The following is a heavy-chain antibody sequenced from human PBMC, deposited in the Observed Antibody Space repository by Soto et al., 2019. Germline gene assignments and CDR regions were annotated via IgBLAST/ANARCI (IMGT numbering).Heavy chain of an antibody. J-gene: IGHJ6*02. Sequence: ASVKVSCKASGYTFTSYGISWVRQAPGQGLEWMGWISAYNGNTNYAQKLQGRVTMTTDTSTSTAYMELRSLRSDDTAAYYCARDLITMVRGVMYYYYYGMDVWGQGTTVTVSS. CDR1: GYTFTSYG. D-gene: IGHD3-10*01. V-gene: IGHV1-18*04. CDR3: ARDLITMVRGVMYYYYYGMDV. CDR2: ISAYNGNT.